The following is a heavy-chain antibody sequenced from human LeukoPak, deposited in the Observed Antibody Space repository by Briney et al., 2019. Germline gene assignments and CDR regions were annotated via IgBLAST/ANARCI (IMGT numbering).Heavy chain of an antibody. J-gene: IGHJ4*02. CDR2: IYYTGRT. CDR1: RASISTYY. CDR3: ASEYGY. D-gene: IGHD4/OR15-4a*01. Sequence: PSETLSLTCTVSRASISTYYWSWIRQPPGKGLEWIGYIYYTGRTNYNPSLKSRVTISVDTSKNQFSLKLSSVTAADTAVYYCASEYGYWGQGTLVTVSS. V-gene: IGHV4-59*08.